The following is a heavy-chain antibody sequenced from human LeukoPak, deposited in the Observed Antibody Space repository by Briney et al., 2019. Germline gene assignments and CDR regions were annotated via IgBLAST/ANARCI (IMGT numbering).Heavy chain of an antibody. J-gene: IGHJ6*03. V-gene: IGHV3-30*04. CDR1: GFTLSSYA. D-gene: IGHD6-6*01. Sequence: GGSLRLSCAASGFTLSSYAMHWVRQAPGKGLEWVAVISYDGSIKYYADSVKGRFTISRDNAKNSLYLQMNSLRAEDTALYYCARGKYYYYMDVWGKGTTVTVSS. CDR3: ARGKYYYYMDV. CDR2: ISYDGSIK.